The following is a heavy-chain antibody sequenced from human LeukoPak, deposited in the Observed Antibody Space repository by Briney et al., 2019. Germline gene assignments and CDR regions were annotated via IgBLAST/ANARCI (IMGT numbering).Heavy chain of an antibody. V-gene: IGHV1-2*02. CDR3: ARDRGYCSSTSCYHWFDP. D-gene: IGHD2-2*01. Sequence: GASVKVSCKASGYTFTGYYMHWVRQAPGQGLEWMGWINPNSGGTNYAQKFQGRVTMTRDMSISTAYMELNRLRSDDTAVYYCARDRGYCSSTSCYHWFDPCGQGTLVTVSS. J-gene: IGHJ5*02. CDR1: GYTFTGYY. CDR2: INPNSGGT.